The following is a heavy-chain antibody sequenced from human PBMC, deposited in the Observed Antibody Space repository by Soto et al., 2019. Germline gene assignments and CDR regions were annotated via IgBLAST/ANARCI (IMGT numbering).Heavy chain of an antibody. CDR3: TTRFYYGSGSYYIKNY. Sequence: EVQLVESGGGLVKPGGSLRLSCAASGFTFSNAWMSWVRQAPGKGLEWVGRIKSKTDGGTTDYAAPVKGRFTISRDDSKNTLYLQMNSLKTADTSVYYCTTRFYYGSGSYYIKNYWGQGTLVTVSS. J-gene: IGHJ4*02. CDR2: IKSKTDGGTT. CDR1: GFTFSNAW. V-gene: IGHV3-15*01. D-gene: IGHD3-10*01.